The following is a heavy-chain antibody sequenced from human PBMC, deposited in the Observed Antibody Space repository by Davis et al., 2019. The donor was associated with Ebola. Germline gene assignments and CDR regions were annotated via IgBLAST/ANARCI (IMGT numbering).Heavy chain of an antibody. CDR2: IWYDGSNK. V-gene: IGHV3-33*03. CDR3: ARHLQGYSSSWLPYYYGMDV. J-gene: IGHJ6*02. Sequence: PGGSLRLSCAASGFTFSSYGMHWVRQAPGKGLEWVAVIWYDGSNKYYADSVKGRFTISRDNAKNSLYLQMNSLRAEDTAVYYCARHLQGYSSSWLPYYYGMDVWGQGTTVTVSS. D-gene: IGHD6-13*01. CDR1: GFTFSSYG.